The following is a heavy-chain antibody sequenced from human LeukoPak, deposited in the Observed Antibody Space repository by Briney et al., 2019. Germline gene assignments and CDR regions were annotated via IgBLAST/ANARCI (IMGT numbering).Heavy chain of an antibody. CDR3: ARDAGDLDY. D-gene: IGHD4-17*01. CDR1: GDSISSGDYY. CDR2: IYYSGST. V-gene: IGHV4-30-4*01. Sequence: SETLSLTCTVSGDSISSGDYYWSWIRQPPGKGLEWIGHIYYSGSTSYNPSLKSRVIISVDTSKNQFSLKLTSVTAADTAVYYCARDAGDLDYWGQGTLATVSS. J-gene: IGHJ4*02.